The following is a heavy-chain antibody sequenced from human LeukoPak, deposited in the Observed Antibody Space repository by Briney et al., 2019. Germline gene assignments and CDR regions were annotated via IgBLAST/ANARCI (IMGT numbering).Heavy chain of an antibody. CDR2: IRSKAYGGTT. CDR1: GFTFGDYA. CDR3: TRPAYSSGWYVGGWFDP. Sequence: GGSLRLSCTASGFTFGDYAMSWFRQAPGKGLEWVGFIRSKAYGGTTEYAASVKGRFTISRDDSKSIAYLQMKSLKTEDTAVYYCTRPAYSSGWYVGGWFDPWGQGTLVTVSS. J-gene: IGHJ5*02. V-gene: IGHV3-49*03. D-gene: IGHD6-19*01.